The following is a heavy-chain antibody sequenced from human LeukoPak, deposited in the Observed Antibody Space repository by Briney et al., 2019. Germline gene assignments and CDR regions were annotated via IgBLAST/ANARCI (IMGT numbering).Heavy chain of an antibody. CDR3: ARGLTRRDGYNEN. D-gene: IGHD5-24*01. V-gene: IGHV4-39*07. Sequence: SETLSLTCTVSGGSISSSSYYWGWIRQLPGKGLEWIGSIYYSGSTYYNPSLKSRVTISVDTSKNQFSLKLSSVTAADTAVYYCARGLTRRDGYNENWGQGTLVTVSS. CDR1: GGSISSSSYY. J-gene: IGHJ4*02. CDR2: IYYSGST.